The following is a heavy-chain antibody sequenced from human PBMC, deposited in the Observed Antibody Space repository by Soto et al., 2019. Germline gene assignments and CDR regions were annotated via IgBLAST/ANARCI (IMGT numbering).Heavy chain of an antibody. CDR2: INHSGST. CDR1: GGSFSGYY. CDR3: ARAPLGGVVTNYSYSSYVRDV. V-gene: IGHV4-34*01. D-gene: IGHD3-3*01. Sequence: SETLSLTCAVYGGSFSGYYWSWIRQPPGKGLEWIGEINHSGSTNYNPSLKSRVTISVDTSKNQFSLKLSSVTAADTAVYYCARAPLGGVVTNYSYSSYVRDVGAQGPTVTVPS. J-gene: IGHJ6*02.